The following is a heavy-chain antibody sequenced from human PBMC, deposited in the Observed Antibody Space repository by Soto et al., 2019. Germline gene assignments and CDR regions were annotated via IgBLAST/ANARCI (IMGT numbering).Heavy chain of an antibody. CDR3: ARERTFGDNKHNYMDV. Sequence: QVQLVESGGGVVQPGRSLRLSCAASEFTFSRHGMHWVRQAPGKGLQWVGVIWSDGSNEVYADSVKGRFIISRDNSKNSLYLQMNSLRGEDTAVYYCARERTFGDNKHNYMDVWGTGITVTVSS. CDR2: IWSDGSNE. CDR1: EFTFSRHG. V-gene: IGHV3-33*01. D-gene: IGHD3-10*01. J-gene: IGHJ6*03.